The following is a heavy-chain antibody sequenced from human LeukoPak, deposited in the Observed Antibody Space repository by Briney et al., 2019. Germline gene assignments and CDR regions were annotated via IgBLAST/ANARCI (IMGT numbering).Heavy chain of an antibody. CDR2: IYYSGST. CDR1: GFTFSDYY. J-gene: IGHJ4*02. V-gene: IGHV4-38-2*02. Sequence: PGGSLRLSCAASGFTFSDYYMSWIRQPPGKGLEWIGSIYYSGSTYYNPSLKSRVTISVDTSKNQFSLKLSSVTAADTAVYYCARERLTILTSIDYWGQGTLVTVSS. D-gene: IGHD3-10*01. CDR3: ARERLTILTSIDY.